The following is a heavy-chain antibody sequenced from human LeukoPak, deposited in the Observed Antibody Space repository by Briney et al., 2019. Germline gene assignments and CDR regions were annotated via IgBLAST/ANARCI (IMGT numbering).Heavy chain of an antibody. J-gene: IGHJ4*02. CDR1: GGSISSYY. CDR2: IYYSGST. CDR3: ARTTLEVFGVVILDY. Sequence: SETLSLTCTVAGGSISSYYWGWIRQPPGKGLEWIGYIYYSGSTNYNPSLKSRVTISVDTSKNQFSLKLSSVTAADTAVYYCARTTLEVFGVVILDYWGQGTLVTVSS. V-gene: IGHV4-59*01. D-gene: IGHD3-3*01.